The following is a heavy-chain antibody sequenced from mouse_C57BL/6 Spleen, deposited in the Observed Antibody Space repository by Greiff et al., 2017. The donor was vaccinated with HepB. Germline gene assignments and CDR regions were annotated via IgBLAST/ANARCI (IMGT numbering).Heavy chain of an antibody. CDR1: GFTFSSYA. J-gene: IGHJ1*03. CDR3: TRVYYDYEWYFDV. Sequence: EVKVVESGEGLVKPGGSLKLSCAASGFTFSSYAMSWVRQTPEKRLEWVAYISSGGDYIYYADTVKGRFTISRDNARNTLYLQMSSLKSEDTAMYYCTRVYYDYEWYFDVWGTGTTVTVSS. V-gene: IGHV5-9-1*02. D-gene: IGHD2-4*01. CDR2: ISSGGDYI.